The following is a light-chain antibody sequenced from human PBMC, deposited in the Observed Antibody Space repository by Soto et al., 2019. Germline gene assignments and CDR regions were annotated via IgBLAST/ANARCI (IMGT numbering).Light chain of an antibody. J-gene: IGKJ3*01. V-gene: IGKV1-27*01. CDR2: AAS. CDR3: QRYNNGPPVT. Sequence: DIQMTQSPSSLSASVGDRVTITCRASQDINNYLAWYQQKPGKPPKLPIYAASTLQSGVPSRFSGGGSGTDXXXXXXXXXXXXVATYYCQRYNNGPPVTFGPGTKV. CDR1: QDINNY.